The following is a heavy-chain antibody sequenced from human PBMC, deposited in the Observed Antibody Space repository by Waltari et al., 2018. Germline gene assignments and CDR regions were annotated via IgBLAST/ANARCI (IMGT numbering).Heavy chain of an antibody. J-gene: IGHJ4*02. CDR3: ARELENIFDY. Sequence: QVQLQQSGPRLVKPSQTLSLTCAISGDSVSSNNPAWTWIRHSPSRGLEWLGRTYYRSQWYYDYAVSVKSRITIKPDTSRNQFSLQLNSVGPEDTAVYYCARELENIFDYWGRGTLVSVSS. CDR2: TYYRSQWYY. CDR1: GDSVSSNNPA. V-gene: IGHV6-1*02.